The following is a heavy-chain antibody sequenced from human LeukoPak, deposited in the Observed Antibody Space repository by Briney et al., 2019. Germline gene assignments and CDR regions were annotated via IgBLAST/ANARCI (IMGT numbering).Heavy chain of an antibody. Sequence: SETLSLTCTVSGYSISSGYYWGWIRQPPGKGLEWIGEINHSGSTNYNPSLKSRVTISVDTSKNQFSLKLSSVTAADTAVYYCARGRWIQLSAPFDPWGQGTLVTVSS. J-gene: IGHJ5*02. CDR2: INHSGST. CDR3: ARGRWIQLSAPFDP. CDR1: GYSISSGYY. V-gene: IGHV4-38-2*02. D-gene: IGHD5-18*01.